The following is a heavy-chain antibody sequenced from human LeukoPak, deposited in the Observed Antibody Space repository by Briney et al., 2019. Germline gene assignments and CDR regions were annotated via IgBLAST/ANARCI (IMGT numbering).Heavy chain of an antibody. D-gene: IGHD3-9*01. CDR2: ISGIGGST. Sequence: PGGSLRLSCAVSGFAFRSYGMSWVRQAPGKGLEWVSAISGIGGSTYYADSVKGRFTISRDNSKNTLYLQVNSLRAEDTAVYYCAKNRGVLRNFDCYDYWGQGTLVTVSS. CDR3: AKNRGVLRNFDCYDY. J-gene: IGHJ4*02. V-gene: IGHV3-23*01. CDR1: GFAFRSYG.